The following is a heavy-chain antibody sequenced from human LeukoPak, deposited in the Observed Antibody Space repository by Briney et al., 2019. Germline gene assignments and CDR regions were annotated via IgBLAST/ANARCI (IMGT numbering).Heavy chain of an antibody. D-gene: IGHD3-22*01. J-gene: IGHJ5*02. CDR2: INPAGGST. V-gene: IGHV1-46*01. CDR3: AREFTYSFDSSRYSLGLDH. CDR1: EYTFTNYY. Sequence: ASVKVSCKASEYTFTNYYLHWVRQAPGQGLEWMGIINPAGGSTSYAQKFQGRVTMTRDTSTSTVFMELSSLTSEDTAVYYCAREFTYSFDSSRYSLGLDHWGQGTLVTVSS.